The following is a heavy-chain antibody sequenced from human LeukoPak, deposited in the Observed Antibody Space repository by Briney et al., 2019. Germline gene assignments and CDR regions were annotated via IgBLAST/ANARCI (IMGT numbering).Heavy chain of an antibody. V-gene: IGHV3-23*01. CDR1: GFTFSSYA. CDR3: AKDPGNDDSSAY. D-gene: IGHD3-22*01. CDR2: ISGSGGST. Sequence: GGSLRLSCAASGFTFSSYAMSWVRQAPGKGLEWVSAISGSGGSTYYADSVKGRLTTSRDNSKNTLYLQMNSLRAEDTAVYYCAKDPGNDDSSAYWGQGTLVTVSS. J-gene: IGHJ4*02.